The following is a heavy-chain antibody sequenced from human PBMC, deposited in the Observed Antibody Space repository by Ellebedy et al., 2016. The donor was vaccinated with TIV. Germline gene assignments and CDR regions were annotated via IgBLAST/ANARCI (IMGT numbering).Heavy chain of an antibody. D-gene: IGHD5-18*01. CDR3: ARGGHRYGYYFLDQ. Sequence: AASVKVSCQASGGTFTTYAINWVRQAPGHGLEWMGGIVPIFGTPDYAQRFQGRVTITADESASTAYMELSSLRSEDTAVYYCARGGHRYGYYFLDQWGQGTLVTVSS. CDR1: GGTFTTYA. J-gene: IGHJ4*02. CDR2: IVPIFGTP. V-gene: IGHV1-69*13.